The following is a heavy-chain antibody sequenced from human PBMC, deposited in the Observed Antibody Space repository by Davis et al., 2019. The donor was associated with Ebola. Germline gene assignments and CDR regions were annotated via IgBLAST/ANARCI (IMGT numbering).Heavy chain of an antibody. D-gene: IGHD2-15*01. J-gene: IGHJ4*02. Sequence: GESLKISCAASGFTFSDYWMSWVRQAPGKGLEWVGQIKGDGSEKYYVDSVKGRFTISRDNAKNSLYLQMNSLRVEDTAVYYCVTDASWSFEYWGQGTLVTVSS. CDR1: GFTFSDYW. CDR2: IKGDGSEK. CDR3: VTDASWSFEY. V-gene: IGHV3-7*01.